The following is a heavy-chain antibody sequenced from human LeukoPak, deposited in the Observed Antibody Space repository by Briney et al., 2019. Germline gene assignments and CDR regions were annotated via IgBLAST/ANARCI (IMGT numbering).Heavy chain of an antibody. CDR1: GFTFTAYW. V-gene: IGHV3-23*01. J-gene: IGHJ4*02. Sequence: PGGSLRLSCEGSGFTFTAYWMSWVRQAPGQGLEWVSSLRGNDETFYADSVKGRFTLSRDDSRNTVYLQLNNLRVEDTAIYYCARASWVSDPDAVRWGQGTQVTVSS. D-gene: IGHD3-10*01. CDR2: LRGNDET. CDR3: ARASWVSDPDAVR.